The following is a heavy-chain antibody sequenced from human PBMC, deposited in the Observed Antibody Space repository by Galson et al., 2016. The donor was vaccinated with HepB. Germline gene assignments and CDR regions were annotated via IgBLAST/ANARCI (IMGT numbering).Heavy chain of an antibody. CDR2: ISGSSGST. V-gene: IGHV1-46*01. J-gene: IGHJ5*02. Sequence: SVKVSCKASGFTLTNNFIHWVRQAPGQGLEWMGIISGSSGSTNYAQKFQGRVTMTRDTSTSTFYMEMSSLRFEDTAVYYCARKGGNWFDPGGQGTLVTVSS. D-gene: IGHD3-16*01. CDR1: GFTLTNNF. CDR3: ARKGGNWFDP.